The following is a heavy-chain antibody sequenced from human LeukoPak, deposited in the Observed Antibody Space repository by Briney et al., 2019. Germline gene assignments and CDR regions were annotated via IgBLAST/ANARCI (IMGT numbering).Heavy chain of an antibody. CDR3: ARANCGDYWGYFQH. V-gene: IGHV1-2*02. CDR2: INPNSGVT. J-gene: IGHJ1*01. D-gene: IGHD4-17*01. CDR1: GYRFTDYQ. Sequence: GSVKVSCKASGYRFTDYQMHWVRQAPGQGLEWMGWINPNSGVTNYAQKFQGRVTMTRDTSISTAYMELSRLRSDDTAVYYCARANCGDYWGYFQHWGQGTLVTVSS.